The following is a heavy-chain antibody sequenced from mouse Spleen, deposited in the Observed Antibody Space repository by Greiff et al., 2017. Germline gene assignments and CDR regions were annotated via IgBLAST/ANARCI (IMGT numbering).Heavy chain of an antibody. J-gene: IGHJ2*01. CDR3: ARGNGYSFDY. CDR2: IYPGSGNT. D-gene: IGHD2-3*01. Sequence: QVQLKESGAELVRPGASVKLSCKASGYTFTDYYINWVKQRPGQGLEWIARIYPGSGNTYYNEKFKGKATLTAEKSSSTAYMQLSSLTSEDSAVYFCARGNGYSFDYWGQGTTLTVSS. CDR1: GYTFTDYY. V-gene: IGHV1-76*01.